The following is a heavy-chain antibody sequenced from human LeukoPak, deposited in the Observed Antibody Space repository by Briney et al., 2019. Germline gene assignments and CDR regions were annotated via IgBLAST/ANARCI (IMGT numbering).Heavy chain of an antibody. Sequence: SETLSLTCTVSGGSISSYYWSWIRQPAGKGLEWIGRIYTSGSTNYNPSLKSRVTMSVDTSKNQFSLKLSSVTAADTAVYYCARERDTYDYVWGSYRFNNWFDPWGQGTLVTVSS. CDR3: ARERDTYDYVWGSYRFNNWFDP. J-gene: IGHJ5*02. CDR1: GGSISSYY. CDR2: IYTSGST. V-gene: IGHV4-4*07. D-gene: IGHD3-16*02.